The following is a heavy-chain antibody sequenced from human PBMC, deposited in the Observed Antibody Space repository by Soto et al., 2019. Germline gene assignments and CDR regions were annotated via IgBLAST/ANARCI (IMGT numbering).Heavy chain of an antibody. CDR2: ITYEGSNK. CDR3: VKGSCYQLLLGHFDY. Sequence: QVQLVESGGGVVQPGRSLRLSCAASGFTFSDYGMHWVRQAPGKGLAWAAVITYEGSNKYYADSVKGRFTISRDNSKNTLYLEMNSLRVEDTAVYYCVKGSCYQLLLGHFDYWGQGTLVTVSS. V-gene: IGHV3-30*18. CDR1: GFTFSDYG. D-gene: IGHD2-2*01. J-gene: IGHJ4*02.